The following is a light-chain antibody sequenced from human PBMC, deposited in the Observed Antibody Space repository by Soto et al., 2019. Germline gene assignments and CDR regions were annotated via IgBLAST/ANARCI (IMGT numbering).Light chain of an antibody. CDR2: EVT. CDR3: SSFTRRDTLV. Sequence: QSALTQPASVSGYPGQSITISCTGTSSDIGGYDFVSWYQQHSAKAHRLIISEVTNRPSGVSNRFSGSKSGNTASLTISGLQVEDESDYFFSSFTRRDTLVFVGGTKVTVL. CDR1: SSDIGGYDF. V-gene: IGLV2-14*01. J-gene: IGLJ3*02.